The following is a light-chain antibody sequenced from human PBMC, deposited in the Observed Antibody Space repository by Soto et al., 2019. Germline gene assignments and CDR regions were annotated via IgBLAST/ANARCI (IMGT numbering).Light chain of an antibody. CDR1: QSVSTN. J-gene: IGKJ2*01. CDR3: QQYNNWPRT. CDR2: GAS. V-gene: IGKV3-15*01. Sequence: EIVMTQSPATLSVSPGERATLSCRASQSVSTNLAWYQQKPGQAPRLLIYGASTRATGIPARFSGSGSATEFTLTISSLQSEDFAVYYCQQYNNWPRTCGQGTKLEIK.